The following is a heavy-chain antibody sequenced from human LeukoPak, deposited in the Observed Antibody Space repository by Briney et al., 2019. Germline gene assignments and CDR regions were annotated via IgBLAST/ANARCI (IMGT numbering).Heavy chain of an antibody. CDR1: GFTFRSHA. D-gene: IGHD3-22*01. Sequence: GGSLRLSCVGSGFTFRSHAMSWVRQAPEKGLEFVSGIYENGGTTYYADSVKGRFSISRDNSKNTLYLQMNSLRAEDTAVYYCARHSSGYYYFDYWGQGTLVTVSS. CDR3: ARHSSGYYYFDY. V-gene: IGHV3-23*01. J-gene: IGHJ4*02. CDR2: IYENGGTT.